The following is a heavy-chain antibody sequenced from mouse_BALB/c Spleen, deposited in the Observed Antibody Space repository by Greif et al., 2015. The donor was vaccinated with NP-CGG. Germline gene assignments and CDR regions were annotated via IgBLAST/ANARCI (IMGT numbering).Heavy chain of an antibody. V-gene: IGHV5-4*02. CDR3: ARGDDYDSYYAMDY. CDR1: GFTFSDYY. CDR2: ISEGGSYT. J-gene: IGHJ4*01. D-gene: IGHD2-4*01. Sequence: EVQGVESGGGLVKPGGSLKLSCAASGFTFSDYYMYWVRQTPEKRLEWVATISEGGSYTYYPDSVKGRFTISRDNAKNNLYLQMSSLKSEDTAMYYCARGDDYDSYYAMDYWGQGTSVTVSS.